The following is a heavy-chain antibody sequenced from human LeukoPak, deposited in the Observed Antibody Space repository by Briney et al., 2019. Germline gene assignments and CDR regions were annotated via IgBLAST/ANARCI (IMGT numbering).Heavy chain of an antibody. CDR1: GFTFSSYS. Sequence: GSLRLSCAASGFTFSSYSMNWVRQAPGKGLEWVAVISYDGSNKYYADSVKGRFTISRDNSKNTLYLQMNSLRAEDTAVYYCARAVGAFDIWGQGTMVTVSS. CDR2: ISYDGSNK. V-gene: IGHV3-30*03. CDR3: ARAVGAFDI. J-gene: IGHJ3*02.